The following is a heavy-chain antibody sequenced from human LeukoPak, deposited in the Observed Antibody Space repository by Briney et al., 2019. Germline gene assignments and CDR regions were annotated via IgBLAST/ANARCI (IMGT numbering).Heavy chain of an antibody. CDR1: GFTFSTYA. Sequence: GGSLRLSCAASGFTFSTYAMHWVRQAPGRGLEWVAVISYDGSDKYYTDSVKGRFTISRDNSKNTLYLQMNSLRAEDTTVYYCVKSGSSGWYVLDYWGQGTLVTVSS. CDR2: ISYDGSDK. V-gene: IGHV3-30*18. D-gene: IGHD6-19*01. J-gene: IGHJ4*02. CDR3: VKSGSSGWYVLDY.